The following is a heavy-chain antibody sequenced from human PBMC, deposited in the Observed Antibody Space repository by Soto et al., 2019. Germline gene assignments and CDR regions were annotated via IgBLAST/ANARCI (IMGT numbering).Heavy chain of an antibody. Sequence: QVQLVQSGAEVKKPGASVKVSCKASGYTFTSYDINWVRQATGQGLEGRGWMNPNSGNTGYEQKFQGRVTMTRNTSISTAYMELSSMRSEDTDVYYCASDRGQQSGWFDPWGQGTLVTVSS. D-gene: IGHD3-10*01. CDR2: MNPNSGNT. CDR1: GYTFTSYD. J-gene: IGHJ5*02. CDR3: ASDRGQQSGWFDP. V-gene: IGHV1-8*01.